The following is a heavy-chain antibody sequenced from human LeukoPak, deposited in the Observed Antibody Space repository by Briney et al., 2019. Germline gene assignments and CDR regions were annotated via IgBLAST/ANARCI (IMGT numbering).Heavy chain of an antibody. V-gene: IGHV1-8*03. J-gene: IGHJ3*02. D-gene: IGHD1-26*01. CDR1: GYTFTSYD. CDR2: MNPNSGNT. Sequence: ASVKVSCKASGYTFTSYDINWVRQATGQGLEWMGWMNPNSGNTGYAQKFQGRVTITRNTSISTAYMELSSLRAEDTAMYYCARDVGHRYAQMFFDIWGQGTKVTVSS. CDR3: ARDVGHRYAQMFFDI.